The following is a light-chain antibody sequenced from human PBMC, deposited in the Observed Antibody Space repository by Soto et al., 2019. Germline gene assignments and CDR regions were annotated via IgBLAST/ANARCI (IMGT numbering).Light chain of an antibody. CDR2: AAS. CDR3: QQVKTYPRT. CDR1: QDISSF. Sequence: DIQLTQSPSFLSASVGDRVTITCRASQDISSFLAWYQQKAGKAPKLLIFAASTLQSGVPSRFSGSGSGTEFTLTISSLQPEDVATYYCQQVKTYPRTFXQGTKLDI. J-gene: IGKJ2*01. V-gene: IGKV1-9*01.